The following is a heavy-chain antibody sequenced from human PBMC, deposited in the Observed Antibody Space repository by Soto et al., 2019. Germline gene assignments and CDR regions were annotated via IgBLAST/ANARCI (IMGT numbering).Heavy chain of an antibody. CDR2: ISSSGSTI. J-gene: IGHJ3*02. CDR1: GFTFSDYY. D-gene: IGHD2-15*01. V-gene: IGHV3-11*01. Sequence: GGSLRLSCAASGFTFSDYYMSWIRQAPGKGLEWVSYISSSGSTIYYADSVKGRFTISRDNAKNSLYLQMNSLRAEDTAVFYCARVHFRGGSCYGVFDIWGKGTMVTVSS. CDR3: ARVHFRGGSCYGVFDI.